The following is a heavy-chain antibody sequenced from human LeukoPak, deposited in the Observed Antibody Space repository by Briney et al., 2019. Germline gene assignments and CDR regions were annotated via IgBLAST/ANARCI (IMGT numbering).Heavy chain of an antibody. CDR3: AKGKVVPATICDY. V-gene: IGHV3-23*01. Sequence: GGSLRLSCAASGFTFSSYAMSWVRQAPGKGLEWVSGFSGGDGSTSYADSVKGRFTISRDNSKNTLYLQMNSLRAEDTAVYYCAKGKVVPATICDYWGQGTLVTVSS. D-gene: IGHD2-2*02. CDR2: FSGGDGST. CDR1: GFTFSSYA. J-gene: IGHJ4*02.